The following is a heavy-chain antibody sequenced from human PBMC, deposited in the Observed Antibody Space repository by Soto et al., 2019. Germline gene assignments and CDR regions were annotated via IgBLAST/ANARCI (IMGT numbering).Heavy chain of an antibody. J-gene: IGHJ4*02. Sequence: QVQLVESGGGVVQPGRSLRLSCAASGFTFSSYAMHWVRQAPGKGLEWVAGITYDGSNKYYADSVKGRFTISRDNSKNTLYLQMNSLRADDTAVYYCARDGLYSSSWYPQYYFDYWGQGTLVTVSS. CDR2: ITYDGSNK. V-gene: IGHV3-30-3*01. CDR1: GFTFSSYA. D-gene: IGHD6-13*01. CDR3: ARDGLYSSSWYPQYYFDY.